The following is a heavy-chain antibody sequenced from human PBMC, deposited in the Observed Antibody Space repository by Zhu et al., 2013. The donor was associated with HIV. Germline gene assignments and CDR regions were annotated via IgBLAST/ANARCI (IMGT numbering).Heavy chain of an antibody. CDR1: GGTFSSYA. D-gene: IGHD3-16*02. J-gene: IGHJ4*02. CDR3: ARGHDYIWGSYRPGSFDY. CDR2: IIPIFGTA. Sequence: VQLVQSGAEVKKPGSSVKVSCKASGGTFSSYAISWVRQAPGQGLEWMGGIIPIFGTANYAQKFQGRVTITAGESTSTAYMELSSLRSEDTAVYYCARGHDYIWGSYRPGSFDYWGQGTLVTVSS. V-gene: IGHV1-69*01.